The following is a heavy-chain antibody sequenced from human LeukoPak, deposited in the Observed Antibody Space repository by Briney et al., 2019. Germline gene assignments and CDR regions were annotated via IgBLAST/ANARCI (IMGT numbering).Heavy chain of an antibody. CDR2: ILYDGSNK. Sequence: PGRSLRLSCAASGFTFSIYDTHWVRQAPGKGLEWVTIILYDGSNKYYADSVKGRFTISRDNSKNTVYLQMNSLTAEDTAVYYCARESSGGFDIRAQGTLVTASS. CDR3: ARESSGGFDI. V-gene: IGHV3-33*05. D-gene: IGHD3-3*01. J-gene: IGHJ4*02. CDR1: GFTFSIYD.